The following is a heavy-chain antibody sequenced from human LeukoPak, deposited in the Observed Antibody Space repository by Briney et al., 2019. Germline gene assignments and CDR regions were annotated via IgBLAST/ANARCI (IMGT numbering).Heavy chain of an antibody. D-gene: IGHD2-15*01. V-gene: IGHV7-4-1*02. CDR1: GYTFTTYA. J-gene: IGHJ5*02. Sequence: ASVKVSCKASGYTFTTYATNWVRQAPGQGLEWMGWINTNTGNPTYAQGFTGRFVFSLDTSVSTAYLQISSLKAEDTAVYYCARVVVVAATPYVNWFDPWGQGTLVTVSS. CDR2: INTNTGNP. CDR3: ARVVVVAATPYVNWFDP.